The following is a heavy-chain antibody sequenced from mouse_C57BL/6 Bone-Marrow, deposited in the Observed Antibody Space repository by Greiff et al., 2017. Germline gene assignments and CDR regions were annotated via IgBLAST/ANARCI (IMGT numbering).Heavy chain of an antibody. CDR1: GYAFSSYW. J-gene: IGHJ4*01. CDR2: FYPGDGDT. D-gene: IGHD1-1*01. V-gene: IGHV1-80*01. CDR3: ARGDYDGSSYDTMDY. Sequence: QVHVKQSGSELVKPGASVKISCKASGYAFSSYWMNWVKQRPGKGLEWIGQFYPGDGDTNYNGKFKGKATLTADKSSSTAYMQLSSLTSEDAAVFFCARGDYDGSSYDTMDYWGQGTSVTVSS.